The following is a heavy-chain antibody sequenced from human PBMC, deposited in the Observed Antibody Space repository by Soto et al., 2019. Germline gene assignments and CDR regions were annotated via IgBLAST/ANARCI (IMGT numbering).Heavy chain of an antibody. CDR1: GYTFTSYD. Sequence: ASVKVSCKASGYTFTSYDINWVRQATGQGLEWMGWMNPNSGNTGYAQKFQGRVTMTRNTSISTAYMELSSLRSEDTAVYYCARESGLYGSGSCYYYYYYGMDVWGQGTTVTVSS. D-gene: IGHD3-10*01. J-gene: IGHJ6*02. V-gene: IGHV1-8*01. CDR2: MNPNSGNT. CDR3: ARESGLYGSGSCYYYYYYGMDV.